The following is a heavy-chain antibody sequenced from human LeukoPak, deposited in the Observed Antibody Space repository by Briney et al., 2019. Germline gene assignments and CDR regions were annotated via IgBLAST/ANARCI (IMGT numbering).Heavy chain of an antibody. V-gene: IGHV4-59*12. Sequence: SETLSLTCTVSGGSISSYYWSWIRQPPGKGLEWIGYIYYSGSTNYNPSLKSRVTMSVDTSKNQFSLKLSSVTAADTAVYYCARDRPRLAWFNPWGQGTLVTVSS. CDR3: ARDRPRLAWFNP. CDR1: GGSISSYY. D-gene: IGHD5-12*01. J-gene: IGHJ5*02. CDR2: IYYSGST.